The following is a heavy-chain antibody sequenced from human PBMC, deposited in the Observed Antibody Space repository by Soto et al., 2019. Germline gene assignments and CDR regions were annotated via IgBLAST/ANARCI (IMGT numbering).Heavy chain of an antibody. V-gene: IGHV3-23*01. CDR1: GFTFSTYA. CDR3: AKGGGSCCFDC. Sequence: GGSLRLSCAASGFTFSTYAMSWVRQAPGKGLEWVSAISGSGGNSTFYGDSVKGRFTISRDNSKNTLYLEMSSLGAEDTAVYYCAKGGGSCCFDCWGQGTLATVSS. D-gene: IGHD2-15*01. J-gene: IGHJ4*02. CDR2: ISGSGGNST.